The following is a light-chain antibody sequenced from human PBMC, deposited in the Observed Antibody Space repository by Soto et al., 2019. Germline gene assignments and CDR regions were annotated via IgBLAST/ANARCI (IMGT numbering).Light chain of an antibody. CDR2: GAS. CDR1: QTVRTNY. V-gene: IGKV3-20*01. CDR3: QQYSASPLT. Sequence: EIVLTQSPGTLSLSPGERATLSCRASQTVRTNYLAWFQHKPGQAPRLLIYGASSRATGIPDRFSGSGSGTDFPLTISRLEPDDFAVYFCQQYSASPLTVGGGTKVEIK. J-gene: IGKJ4*01.